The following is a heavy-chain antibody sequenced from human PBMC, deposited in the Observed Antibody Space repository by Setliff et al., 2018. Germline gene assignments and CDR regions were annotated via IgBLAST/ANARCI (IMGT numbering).Heavy chain of an antibody. Sequence: SETLSLTCAVSGYSISSGYYWGWIRQPPGKGLEWIGSIYHSGSTYYNPSLKSRVTISVDTSKNQFSLKLSSVTAADTAVYYCARVNQYSSVWYNYYYGMDVWGQGTKVTVSS. CDR2: IYHSGST. J-gene: IGHJ6*02. CDR1: GYSISSGYY. D-gene: IGHD6-19*01. CDR3: ARVNQYSSVWYNYYYGMDV. V-gene: IGHV4-38-2*01.